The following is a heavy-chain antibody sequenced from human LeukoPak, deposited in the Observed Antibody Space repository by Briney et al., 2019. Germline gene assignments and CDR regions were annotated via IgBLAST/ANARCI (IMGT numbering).Heavy chain of an antibody. CDR2: ISYDGSNK. J-gene: IGHJ4*02. CDR3: ARGIWELLPSAFDY. V-gene: IGHV3-30*04. CDR1: GFTFSSYA. D-gene: IGHD1-26*01. Sequence: GGSLRLSCAASGFTFSSYARHWVRQAPGKGLEWVAVISYDGSNKYYADSVKGRFTVSRDNSKNTLYLQMSSLRAEDTAVYYCARGIWELLPSAFDYWGQGTLVTVSS.